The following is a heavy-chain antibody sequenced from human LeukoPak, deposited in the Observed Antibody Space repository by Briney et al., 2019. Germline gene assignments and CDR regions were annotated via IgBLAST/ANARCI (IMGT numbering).Heavy chain of an antibody. CDR2: INPNSGGT. CDR3: ARAGSNSHYYDSSGYYYFDY. J-gene: IGHJ4*02. Sequence: GASVTVSCKASGYTFTGYYMHWVRQAPGQGLEWMGRINPNSGGTNYAQKFQGRVTMTRDTSISTAYMELSRLRSDDTAVYYCARAGSNSHYYDSSGYYYFDYWGQGTLVTVSS. V-gene: IGHV1-2*06. CDR1: GYTFTGYY. D-gene: IGHD3-22*01.